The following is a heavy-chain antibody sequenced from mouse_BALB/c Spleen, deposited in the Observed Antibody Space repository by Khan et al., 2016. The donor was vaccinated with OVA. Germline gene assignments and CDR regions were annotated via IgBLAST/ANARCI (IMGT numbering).Heavy chain of an antibody. Sequence: EVELVESGGGLVQPGGSLRLSCATSGFTFTDYYMSWVRQPPGKALEWLVFIRKKASGYTTEYSASVKGRFTISRDNSQSILYLQMNTLRAEDSATYYRARVDYGYGFAYWGQGTLVTVSA. D-gene: IGHD1-2*01. CDR3: ARVDYGYGFAY. CDR2: IRKKASGYTT. CDR1: GFTFTDYY. J-gene: IGHJ3*01. V-gene: IGHV7-3*02.